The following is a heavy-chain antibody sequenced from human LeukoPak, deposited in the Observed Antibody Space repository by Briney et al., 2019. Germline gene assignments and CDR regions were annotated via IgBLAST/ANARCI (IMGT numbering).Heavy chain of an antibody. CDR3: ARDTKYYYGSRTFFFYEH. CDR2: IYYSGST. V-gene: IGHV4-39*07. D-gene: IGHD3-10*01. J-gene: IGHJ4*02. Sequence: TSETLSLTCIVSGVSISSSSYYWGWLRQPPGKGLEWIGSIYYSGSTYYNPSLKSRVTISVDTSKNQFSLKLSSVTAADTAIYYCARDTKYYYGSRTFFFYEHWGEGTLLTVSS. CDR1: GVSISSSSYY.